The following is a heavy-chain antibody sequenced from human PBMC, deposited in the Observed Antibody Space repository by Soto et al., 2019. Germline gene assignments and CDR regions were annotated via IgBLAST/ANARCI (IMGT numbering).Heavy chain of an antibody. J-gene: IGHJ6*03. CDR2: ISYDGSNK. V-gene: IGHV3-30*18. CDR3: AKDRESPYYYMDV. D-gene: IGHD3-10*01. Sequence: GGSLRLSCAASGFTFSSYGMHWVRQAPGKGLEWVAVISYDGSNKYYADSVKGRFTISRDNSKNTLYLQMNSLRAEDTAVYYCAKDRESPYYYMDVWGKGTTVTVSS. CDR1: GFTFSSYG.